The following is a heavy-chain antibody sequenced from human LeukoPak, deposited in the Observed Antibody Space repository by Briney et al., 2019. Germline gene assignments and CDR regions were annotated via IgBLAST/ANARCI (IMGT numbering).Heavy chain of an antibody. CDR3: ARLMFLWPPIYFDY. CDR2: VSTGSNYI. CDR1: GFTFSSYS. J-gene: IGHJ4*02. Sequence: PGGSLRLSCTASGFTFSSYSLNWVRQAPGKGLEWVSSVSTGSNYIYYADSVKGRFTISRDNDKNSLYLQMDSLRVEDTAVYYCARLMFLWPPIYFDYWGQGTLVTVSS. D-gene: IGHD2-8*01. V-gene: IGHV3-21*01.